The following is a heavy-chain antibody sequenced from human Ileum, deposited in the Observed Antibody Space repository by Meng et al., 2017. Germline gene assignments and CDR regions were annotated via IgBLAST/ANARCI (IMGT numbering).Heavy chain of an antibody. V-gene: IGHV4-4*02. CDR1: GDSISSSGW. CDR3: ARHIVGPTPGMEY. D-gene: IGHD1-26*01. Sequence: GQLPESGPGRVKPSGTLSLTCSGSGDSISSSGWWSWVRQPPGKGLEWIGQIYQSGSTNYNPSLKSRVTISIDRSENQLSLKLSSVTAADTAVYYCARHIVGPTPGMEYWGQGTLVTVSS. J-gene: IGHJ4*02. CDR2: IYQSGST.